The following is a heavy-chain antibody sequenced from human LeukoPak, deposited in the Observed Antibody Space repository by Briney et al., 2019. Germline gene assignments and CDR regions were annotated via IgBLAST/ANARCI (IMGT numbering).Heavy chain of an antibody. CDR3: ARGTVTTPQYNWFDP. J-gene: IGHJ5*02. CDR1: GYSISSGYY. CDR2: IYHSGST. V-gene: IGHV4-38-2*01. D-gene: IGHD4-17*01. Sequence: SETLSLTCAVSGYSISSGYYWGWIRQPPGKGLEWIGSIYHSGSTYYNPSLKSRVTISVDTSKNQFSLKLSSVTVADTAVYYCARGTVTTPQYNWFDPWGQGTLVTVSS.